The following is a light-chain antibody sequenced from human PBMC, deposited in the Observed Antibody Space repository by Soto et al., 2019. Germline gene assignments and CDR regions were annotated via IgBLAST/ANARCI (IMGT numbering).Light chain of an antibody. CDR1: QSVSGK. CDR3: QHYDVWPLT. V-gene: IGKV3-15*01. J-gene: IGKJ1*01. CDR2: DAS. Sequence: EVVMTQSPGTLSVSPGERAALSCRASQSVSGKLAWYQQKPGQAPRLLIYDASTRATGIPARFSGSGSGTEFTLTISSLQSEDFGVYYCQHYDVWPLTFGQGTKVDIK.